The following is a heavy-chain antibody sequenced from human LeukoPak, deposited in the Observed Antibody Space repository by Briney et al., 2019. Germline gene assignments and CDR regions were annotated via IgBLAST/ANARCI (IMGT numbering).Heavy chain of an antibody. D-gene: IGHD1-26*01. CDR1: GYTFTTYS. J-gene: IGHJ4*02. CDR2: INAGNGNT. V-gene: IGHV1-3*01. CDR3: VRDRGGATTVY. Sequence: GASVKVSCNASGYTFTTYSMHWVRHAPGQRLEWMGWINAGNGNTKYSQKFQGRVTITGDTPASTAYMELSSLRSEDTAVYYCVRDRGGATTVYWGQGTLVTVSS.